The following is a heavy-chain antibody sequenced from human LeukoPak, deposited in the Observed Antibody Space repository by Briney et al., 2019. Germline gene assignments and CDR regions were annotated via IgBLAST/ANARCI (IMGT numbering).Heavy chain of an antibody. CDR2: ISYDGSNK. V-gene: IGHV3-30*04. Sequence: GGSLRLSCAASGFTFSSYAMHWVRQAPGKGLEWVAVISYDGSNKYYADSVKGRFTISRDNSKNTLYLQMNSLRAEDTAVYYCAKAPPDQYYYDSSGYSGYWGQGTLVTVSS. CDR3: AKAPPDQYYYDSSGYSGY. CDR1: GFTFSSYA. J-gene: IGHJ4*02. D-gene: IGHD3-22*01.